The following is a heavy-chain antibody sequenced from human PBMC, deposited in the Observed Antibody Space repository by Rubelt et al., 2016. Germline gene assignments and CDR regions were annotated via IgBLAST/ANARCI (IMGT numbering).Heavy chain of an antibody. CDR1: GYTFTSYW. CDR2: INSSGGGA. D-gene: IGHD4-23*01. CDR3: ARALYVGPTVGKQFDD. V-gene: IGHV1-46*01. Sequence: QVQLVQSGAEVMQPGASVKVYCKASGYTFTSYWMHWVRQAPGQGLEWMGIINSSGGGASYAQKFQGRVTMTRDTSTSTAYMELSSRRCDDTAVYYCARALYVGPTVGKQFDDWGQGTLVTVFS. J-gene: IGHJ4*02.